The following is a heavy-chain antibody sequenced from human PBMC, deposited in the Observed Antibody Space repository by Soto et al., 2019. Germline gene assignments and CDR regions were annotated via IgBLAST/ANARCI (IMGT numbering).Heavy chain of an antibody. CDR1: GFSLSTSGVG. V-gene: IGHV2-5*01. CDR2: ISWNDDK. CDR3: AHRSGWGVWDSNNLFGH. Sequence: SGPTLVNPTQTLTLTCTFSGFSLSTSGVGVGWIRQPPGKALEWLALISWNDDKRHSPSLKSRLTITKNTSKNQVVLTMTNMDPVDTATYHCAHRSGWGVWDSNNLFGHWGQGTLVTVSS. D-gene: IGHD3-16*01. J-gene: IGHJ5*02.